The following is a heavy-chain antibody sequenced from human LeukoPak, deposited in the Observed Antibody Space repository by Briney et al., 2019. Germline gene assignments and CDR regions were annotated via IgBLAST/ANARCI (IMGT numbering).Heavy chain of an antibody. CDR2: ITGDGGST. CDR1: GFTFYRYA. Sequence: PGGSLRLSCAASGFTFYRYAIHWVRQAPGKGLEWVSLITGDGGSTFYADSVKGRFTISRDNSKNSLYLQMNSLRAEDTAFYYCAKDLTTIGYWGQGTLVTVSS. CDR3: AKDLTTIGY. D-gene: IGHD4-17*01. V-gene: IGHV3-43*02. J-gene: IGHJ4*02.